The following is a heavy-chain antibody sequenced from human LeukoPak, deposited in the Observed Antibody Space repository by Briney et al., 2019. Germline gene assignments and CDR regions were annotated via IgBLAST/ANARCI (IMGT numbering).Heavy chain of an antibody. Sequence: GGSLRLSCAASGFTFSSYWMSWVRQAPGKGLEWVANIKQDGNEKYHVDSVKGRFTISRDNAKNSLYLQMNSLRAEDTAVYFCAREASYYDSSGYYFYYYYGMDVWGQGTTVTVSS. CDR3: AREASYYDSSGYYFYYYYGMDV. D-gene: IGHD3-22*01. J-gene: IGHJ6*02. CDR2: IKQDGNEK. CDR1: GFTFSSYW. V-gene: IGHV3-7*01.